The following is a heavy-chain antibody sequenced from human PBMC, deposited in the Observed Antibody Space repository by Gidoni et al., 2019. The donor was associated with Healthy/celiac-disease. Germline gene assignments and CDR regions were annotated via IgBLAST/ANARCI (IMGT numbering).Heavy chain of an antibody. CDR1: GFTFSSYS. D-gene: IGHD6-6*01. J-gene: IGHJ5*02. Sequence: EVQLVESGGGLVKPGGSLRLSCAASGFTFSSYSMNWVRQAPGKGLEWVSSISSSSSYIYYADSVKGRFTISRDNAKNSLYLQMNSLRAEDTAVYYCARDPSSIAARPWWFDPWGQGTLVTVSS. CDR3: ARDPSSIAARPWWFDP. CDR2: ISSSSSYI. V-gene: IGHV3-21*01.